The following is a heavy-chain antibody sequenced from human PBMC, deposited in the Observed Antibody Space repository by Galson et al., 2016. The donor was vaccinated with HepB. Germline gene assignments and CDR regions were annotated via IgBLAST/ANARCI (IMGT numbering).Heavy chain of an antibody. D-gene: IGHD3-10*01. J-gene: IGHJ4*02. Sequence: SLRLSCAASGFIFSTYDMHWVRQPTGTGLEWVSGINIADETYYSGSVKGRFSISRENGKNSFYLQMNSLTAGDTGVYYCVRNYGSGSHLFYGIDFWGQGILVTVSS. CDR1: GFIFSTYD. V-gene: IGHV3-13*01. CDR3: VRNYGSGSHLFYGIDF. CDR2: INIADET.